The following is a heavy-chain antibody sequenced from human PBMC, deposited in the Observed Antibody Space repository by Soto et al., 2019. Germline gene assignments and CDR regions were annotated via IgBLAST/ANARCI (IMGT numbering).Heavy chain of an antibody. J-gene: IGHJ4*02. D-gene: IGHD3-16*01. CDR2: IYAAGVT. V-gene: IGHV3-53*02. Sequence: EVELVETGGGLIQPGGSLRLSCAASGFTVSSSSMSWVRQAPGKGLEWVSLIYAAGVTYYGDSVKGRFTISRDTSKNTLSLQMTSLRADDTAVYYCARDDSFLGAPFHYWGQGTLVTVSS. CDR3: ARDDSFLGAPFHY. CDR1: GFTVSSSS.